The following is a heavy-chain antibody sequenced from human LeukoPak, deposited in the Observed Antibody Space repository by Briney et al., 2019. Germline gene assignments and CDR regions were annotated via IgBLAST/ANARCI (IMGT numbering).Heavy chain of an antibody. D-gene: IGHD3-3*01. J-gene: IGHJ4*02. CDR2: ISADNGKT. V-gene: IGHV1-18*01. CDR1: GYTFTTYG. Sequence: ASVKVSCKASGYTFTTYGVSWVRQAPGQGLEWMGWISADNGKTNYAQNVQGRVTMTTDTSTSTAYMELRSLRSDDTAVYYCARDRSGYPYSTYFFDYWGQGTLVTVSS. CDR3: ARDRSGYPYSTYFFDY.